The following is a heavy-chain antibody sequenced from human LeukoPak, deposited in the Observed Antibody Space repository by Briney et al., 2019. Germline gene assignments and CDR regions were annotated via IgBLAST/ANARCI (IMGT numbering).Heavy chain of an antibody. CDR3: AREYSSSSKGGFDY. J-gene: IGHJ4*02. V-gene: IGHV4-39*02. CDR1: GGSISSSSYY. Sequence: SETLSLTCTVSGGSISSSSYYWGWIRQPPGKGLEWIGSIYYSGSTYYNPSLKSRGTISVDTSKNQFSLKLSSVTAADTAVYYCAREYSSSSKGGFDYWGQGTLVTVSS. CDR2: IYYSGST. D-gene: IGHD6-6*01.